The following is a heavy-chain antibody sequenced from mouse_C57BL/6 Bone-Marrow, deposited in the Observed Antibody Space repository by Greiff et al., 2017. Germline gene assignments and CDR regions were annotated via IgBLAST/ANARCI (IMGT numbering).Heavy chain of an antibody. Sequence: FQLQQSGPVLVKPGASVKMSCKASGYTFTDYYMNWVKQSHGKSLEWIGVINPYNGGTSYNQKFKGKATLTVDKSSSTAYMELNSLTSEDSAVYYCARWGYEAWFAYWGQGTLVTVSA. J-gene: IGHJ3*01. CDR1: GYTFTDYY. CDR2: INPYNGGT. CDR3: ARWGYEAWFAY. D-gene: IGHD2-3*01. V-gene: IGHV1-19*01.